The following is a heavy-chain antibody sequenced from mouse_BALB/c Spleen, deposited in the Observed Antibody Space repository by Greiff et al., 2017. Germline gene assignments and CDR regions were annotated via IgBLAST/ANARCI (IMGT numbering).Heavy chain of an antibody. CDR1: GYTFTSYW. J-gene: IGHJ1*01. CDR2: IDPSDSET. D-gene: IGHD1-1*01. Sequence: QVQLQQSGAELVKPGAPVKLSCKASGYTFTSYWMNWVKQRPGRGLEWIGRIDPSDSETHYNQKFKDKATLTVDKSSSTAYIQLSSLTSEDSAVYYCARYHYGSSYAYFDVWGAGTTVTVSS. CDR3: ARYHYGSSYAYFDV. V-gene: IGHV1-69*02.